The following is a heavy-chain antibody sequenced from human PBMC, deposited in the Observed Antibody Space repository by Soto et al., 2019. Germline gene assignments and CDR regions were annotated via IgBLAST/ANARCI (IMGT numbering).Heavy chain of an antibody. CDR1: SDSINSNYC. Sequence: QVQLQESGPGLVRPSGTLSLTCAVSSDSINSNYCWTWVRQPPGKGLEWIAEIYYSGGTSYNPSLKSRVTISMDKSKNQFSLNLTSVTAADTAMYYCARDTGWGLGHWGQGTLVTVSS. D-gene: IGHD6-19*01. CDR3: ARDTGWGLGH. CDR2: IYYSGGT. J-gene: IGHJ4*02. V-gene: IGHV4-4*02.